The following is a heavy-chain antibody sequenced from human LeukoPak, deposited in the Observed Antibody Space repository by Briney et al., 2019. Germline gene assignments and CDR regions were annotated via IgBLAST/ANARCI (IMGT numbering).Heavy chain of an antibody. V-gene: IGHV1-24*01. D-gene: IGHD1-26*01. Sequence: ASVKVSCKVSGYTLTELSMHWVRQARGKGLEWMGGFDPEDGETIYAQKFQGRVTMTEDTSTDTAYMELSSLRSEDTAVYYCATDSWDFSGSYDVDYWGQGTLVTVSS. CDR3: ATDSWDFSGSYDVDY. J-gene: IGHJ4*02. CDR1: GYTLTELS. CDR2: FDPEDGET.